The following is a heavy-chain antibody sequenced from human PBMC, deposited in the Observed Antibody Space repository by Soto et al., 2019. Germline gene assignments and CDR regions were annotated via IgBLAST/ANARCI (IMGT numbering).Heavy chain of an antibody. CDR3: ARREAAAGPYYFDC. J-gene: IGHJ4*02. D-gene: IGHD6-13*01. CDR1: GGSISSSSYY. Sequence: QLQLQESGPGLVKPSETLSLTCTVSGGSISSSSYYWGWIRQPPGKGLEWIGSIYYSGSTYYNPSLKSRVTISVDTSKNQFSLKLSSVTAADTAVYYCARREAAAGPYYFDCWGQGTLVTVSS. CDR2: IYYSGST. V-gene: IGHV4-39*01.